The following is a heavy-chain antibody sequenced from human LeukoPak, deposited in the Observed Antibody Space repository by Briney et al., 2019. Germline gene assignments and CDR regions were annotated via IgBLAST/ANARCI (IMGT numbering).Heavy chain of an antibody. D-gene: IGHD3-10*01. Sequence: SETLSLTCTVSGGSISSYYWSWIRQPPGKGLEWIGYIYYSGSTNSNPSLKSRVTISVDTSMNQFSLKLSSVTAADTAVYYCAREGYGSGSYYYYYYYMDVWGKGTTVTVSS. V-gene: IGHV4-59*01. CDR2: IYYSGST. J-gene: IGHJ6*03. CDR1: GGSISSYY. CDR3: AREGYGSGSYYYYYYYMDV.